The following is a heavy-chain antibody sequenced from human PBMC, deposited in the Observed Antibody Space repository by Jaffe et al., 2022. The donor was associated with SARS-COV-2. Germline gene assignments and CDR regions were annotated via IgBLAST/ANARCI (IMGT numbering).Heavy chain of an antibody. V-gene: IGHV4-34*01. CDR2: IHHTGKT. CDR3: ARGPNGGAAPGTGYYYGMDV. J-gene: IGHJ6*02. Sequence: QVQLQQWGAGLLKPSETLSLTCAVYGGSFSGYYWSWIRRPPGKGLEWIGEIHHTGKTNYNPSLKSRVTISLDTSKNQFSLNLNSVTAADTAVYYCARGPNGGAAPGTGYYYGMDVWGQGTTVTVSS. D-gene: IGHD6-13*01. CDR1: GGSFSGYY.